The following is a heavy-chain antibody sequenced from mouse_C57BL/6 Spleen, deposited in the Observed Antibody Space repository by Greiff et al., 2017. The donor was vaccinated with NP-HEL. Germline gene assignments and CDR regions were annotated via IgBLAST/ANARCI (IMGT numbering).Heavy chain of an antibody. CDR1: GYSITSGYY. Sequence: EVQLVESGPGLVKPSQSLPLTCSVTGYSITSGYYWNWIRQFPGNKLEWMGYISYDGSNNSNPSLKNRISITRDTSKNQFFLKLNSVTTEDTATYYCARGDYGYDSYFDVWGTGTTVTVSS. J-gene: IGHJ1*03. V-gene: IGHV3-6*01. CDR3: ARGDYGYDSYFDV. CDR2: ISYDGSN. D-gene: IGHD2-2*01.